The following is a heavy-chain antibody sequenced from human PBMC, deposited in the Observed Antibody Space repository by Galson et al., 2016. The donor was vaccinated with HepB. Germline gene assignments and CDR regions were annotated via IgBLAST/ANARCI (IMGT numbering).Heavy chain of an antibody. Sequence: SETLSLTCGVYGGSFSGYYWSWIRQLPGKGLEWIGEFSDAGSSNYNPTLKSRVTILIDTSKNQFSLKLYSLTAADTAVFYCARGLGFCSGGTCYPSLGVDFWGLGTLFTVSS. J-gene: IGHJ4*02. CDR1: GGSFSGYY. CDR2: FSDAGSS. V-gene: IGHV4-34*01. D-gene: IGHD2-15*01. CDR3: ARGLGFCSGGTCYPSLGVDF.